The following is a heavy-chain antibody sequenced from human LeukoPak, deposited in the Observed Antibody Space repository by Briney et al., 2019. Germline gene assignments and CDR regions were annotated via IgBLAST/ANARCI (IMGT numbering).Heavy chain of an antibody. D-gene: IGHD6-13*01. CDR2: ISSSSSYI. J-gene: IGHJ4*02. CDR1: GFTFSSYA. CDR3: ARDRGSVAAAGTGGDY. V-gene: IGHV3-21*01. Sequence: GGSLRLSCAASGFTFSSYAMSWVRQAPGKGLEWVSSISSSSSYIYYADSVKGRFTISRDNAKNSLYLQMNSLRAEDTAVYYCARDRGSVAAAGTGGDYWGQGTLVTVSS.